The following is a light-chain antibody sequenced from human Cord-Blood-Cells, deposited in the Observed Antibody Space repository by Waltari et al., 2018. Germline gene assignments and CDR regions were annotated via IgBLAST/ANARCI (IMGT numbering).Light chain of an antibody. CDR1: QSISSY. V-gene: IGKV1-39*01. J-gene: IGKJ4*01. CDR2: AAS. CDR3: QQSYSTPLT. Sequence: DIQMTQYPFSLSSSVSDRVSITCRASQSISSYLNWYQQKPGKAPKLLIYAASSLQSGVPSRFSGSGSGTDFTLTISSLQPEDFATYYCQQSYSTPLTFGGGTKVEIK.